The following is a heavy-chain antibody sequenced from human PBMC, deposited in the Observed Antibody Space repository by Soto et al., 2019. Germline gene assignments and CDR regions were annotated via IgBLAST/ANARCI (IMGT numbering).Heavy chain of an antibody. Sequence: EVQLVDSGGDLIQPGGSLRLSCGASGFTVSGNSLSWVRQAPGKGLEWVSYIYIDGSTYYADSVRGRFTLTRDNSKNTLYLQMNNLRGEDTAVYYGAREGGSGTAVAGIQYSGMDVWGQGTTVTVSS. D-gene: IGHD6-19*01. CDR2: IYIDGST. V-gene: IGHV3-53*01. J-gene: IGHJ6*02. CDR3: AREGGSGTAVAGIQYSGMDV. CDR1: GFTVSGNS.